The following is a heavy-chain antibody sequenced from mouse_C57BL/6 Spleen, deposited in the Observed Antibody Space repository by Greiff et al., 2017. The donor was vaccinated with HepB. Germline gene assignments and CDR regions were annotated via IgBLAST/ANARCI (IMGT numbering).Heavy chain of an antibody. V-gene: IGHV1-18*01. CDR1: GYTFTDYN. CDR2: INPNNGGT. J-gene: IGHJ3*01. D-gene: IGHD2-4*01. CDR3: ARRAYDYDGAWFAY. Sequence: VQLKESGPELVKPGASVKIPCKASGYTFTDYNMDWVKQSHGKSLEWIGDINPNNGGTIYNQKFKGKATLTVDKSSSTAYMELRSLTSEDTAVYYCARRAYDYDGAWFAYWGQGTLVTVSA.